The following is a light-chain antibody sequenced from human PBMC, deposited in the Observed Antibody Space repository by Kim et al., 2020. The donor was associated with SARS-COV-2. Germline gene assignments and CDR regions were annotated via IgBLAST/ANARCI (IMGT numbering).Light chain of an antibody. Sequence: EIVLTQSPGTLSLSPGERATLSCRASQSVSSNYLTWYQQKPGQAPRLLIYAASSRATGIPDRFSGGGSRTDFTLTISRLEPEDFAVYYCHHYSASPFTFGPGTKVDIK. CDR1: QSVSSNY. CDR2: AAS. CDR3: HHYSASPFT. J-gene: IGKJ3*01. V-gene: IGKV3-20*01.